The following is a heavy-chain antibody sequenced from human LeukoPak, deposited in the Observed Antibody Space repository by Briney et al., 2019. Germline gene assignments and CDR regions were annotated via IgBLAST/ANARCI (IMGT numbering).Heavy chain of an antibody. V-gene: IGHV3-23*01. CDR3: AKTTVAVVVPAAMRYAFDI. D-gene: IGHD2-2*01. J-gene: IGHJ3*02. CDR2: ISSSGGST. CDR1: GGTFSSYA. Sequence: SCKASGGTFSSYAISWVRQAPGKGLEWVSAISSSGGSTYYADSVKGRFTISRDNSKNTLYLRMNSLRAEDTAVYYCAKTTVAVVVPAAMRYAFDIWGQGTMVTVSS.